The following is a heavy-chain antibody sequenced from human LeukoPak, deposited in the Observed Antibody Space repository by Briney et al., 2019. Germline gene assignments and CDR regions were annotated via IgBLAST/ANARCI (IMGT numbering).Heavy chain of an antibody. V-gene: IGHV3-7*03. J-gene: IGHJ4*02. CDR2: IKQDGSEK. D-gene: IGHD1-26*01. CDR1: GFTFSSYW. Sequence: GGSLRLSCAASGFTFSSYWMSWVRQAPGKGLEWVANIKQDGSEKYYVDSVKGRFTISRDNAKNSLYLQMNSLRSEDTAVYYCATGTRWELRGYWGQGTLVTVSS. CDR3: ATGTRWELRGY.